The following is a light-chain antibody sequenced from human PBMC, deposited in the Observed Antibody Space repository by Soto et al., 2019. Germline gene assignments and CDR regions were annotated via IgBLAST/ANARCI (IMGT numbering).Light chain of an antibody. V-gene: IGKV1-6*01. J-gene: IGKJ4*01. CDR3: LQDYAYPLT. CDR1: QDIKKD. CDR2: AAS. Sequence: AIQMTQSPSSLSASVGYRLTITCRARQDIKKDLGWYQQKPGKAPNLLIYAASSLQGGIPSRFSGTGSGTDFSLTIGSLQPEDFAAYYCLQDYAYPLTFGGGTQVEI.